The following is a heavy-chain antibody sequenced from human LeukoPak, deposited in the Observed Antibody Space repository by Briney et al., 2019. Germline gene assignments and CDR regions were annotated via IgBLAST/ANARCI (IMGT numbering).Heavy chain of an antibody. CDR1: GYTYTSYY. V-gene: IGHV1-46*01. J-gene: IGHJ4*02. D-gene: IGHD2-8*01. CDR2: INPSGGST. Sequence: ASVKVPCKASGYTYTSYYVHWVRQAPGQGLEWMGIINPSGGSTSYAQKFQGRVTMTRDTSTSTVYMELSSLRSEDTAVYYCARSRNGLTSRHFDYWGQGSLVTVSS. CDR3: ARSRNGLTSRHFDY.